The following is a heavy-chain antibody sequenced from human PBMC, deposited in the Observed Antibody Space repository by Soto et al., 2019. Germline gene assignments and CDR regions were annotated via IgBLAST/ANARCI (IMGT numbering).Heavy chain of an antibody. Sequence: SETLSLTCAVSGGSFSGYYWSWIRQPPGKGLEWIGEINHSGSTNYNPSLKSRVTISVDTSKNQFSLKLSSVTAADTAVYYCARRLYSSSPFDYWGQGTLVTV. J-gene: IGHJ4*02. V-gene: IGHV4-34*01. CDR3: ARRLYSSSPFDY. CDR2: INHSGST. D-gene: IGHD6-6*01. CDR1: GGSFSGYY.